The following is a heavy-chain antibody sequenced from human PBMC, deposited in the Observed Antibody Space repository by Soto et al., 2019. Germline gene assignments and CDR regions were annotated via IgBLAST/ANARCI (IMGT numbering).Heavy chain of an antibody. Sequence: EVQLLESGGGLVQPGGSLRLSCAASGFTFSNYAMNWVRQAPGKGLEWVSAISGSGGSTDYADSVKGRFTISRDNSKNALYLQVNSLRAEDTAVYYCAKEYFRYSSSSPYSSDCWGQGTLVTVSS. CDR1: GFTFSNYA. J-gene: IGHJ4*02. D-gene: IGHD6-6*01. V-gene: IGHV3-23*01. CDR3: AKEYFRYSSSSPYSSDC. CDR2: ISGSGGST.